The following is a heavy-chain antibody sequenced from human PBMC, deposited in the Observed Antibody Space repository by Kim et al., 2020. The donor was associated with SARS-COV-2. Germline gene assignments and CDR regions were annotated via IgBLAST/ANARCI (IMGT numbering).Heavy chain of an antibody. J-gene: IGHJ5*02. CDR1: GGSVSSGSYY. Sequence: SETLSLTCTVSGGSVSSGSYYWSWIRQPPGKGLEWIGYIYYSGSTNYNPSLKSRVTISVDTSKNQFSLKLSSVTAADTAVYYCARLAQRQWLGNWFDPWG. CDR3: ARLAQRQWLGNWFDP. CDR2: IYYSGST. D-gene: IGHD6-19*01. V-gene: IGHV4-61*01.